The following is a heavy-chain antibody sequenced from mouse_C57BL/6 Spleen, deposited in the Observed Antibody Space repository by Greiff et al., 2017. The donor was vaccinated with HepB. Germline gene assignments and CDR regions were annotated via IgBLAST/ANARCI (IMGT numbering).Heavy chain of an antibody. CDR2: INPYNGGT. J-gene: IGHJ3*01. CDR1: GYTFTDYY. CDR3: ARGDLTGLFAY. Sequence: VQLQQSGPVLVKPGASVKMSCKASGYTFTDYYMNWVKQSHGKSLEWIGVINPYNGGTSYNQKFKGKATLTVVKSSSTAYMELNSLTSEDSAVYYCARGDLTGLFAYWGQGTLVTVSA. D-gene: IGHD4-1*01. V-gene: IGHV1-19*01.